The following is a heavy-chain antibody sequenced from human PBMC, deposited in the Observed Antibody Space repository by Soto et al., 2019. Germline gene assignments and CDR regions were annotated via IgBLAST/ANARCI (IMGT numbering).Heavy chain of an antibody. CDR2: IDWGDDK. Sequence: SGPTLVNRTHTLTLTCTFSGFSLTTSGMCVTWIRQPPGKALDWLALIDWGDDKYHSSSLKTRLTISKDTSENKVVLSMTNMDPFQTATSYCARIEATSSWYYFDYGGHGTLVTVS. CDR3: ARIEATSSWYYFDY. CDR1: GFSLTTSGMC. J-gene: IGHJ4*01. V-gene: IGHV2-70*01. D-gene: IGHD6-13*01.